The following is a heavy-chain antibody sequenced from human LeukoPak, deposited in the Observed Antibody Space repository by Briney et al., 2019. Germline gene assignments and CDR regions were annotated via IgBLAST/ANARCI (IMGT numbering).Heavy chain of an antibody. CDR1: GFTFSSYG. J-gene: IGHJ4*02. CDR2: ISYDGSNK. D-gene: IGHD5-18*01. V-gene: IGHV3-30*03. Sequence: PGGSLRLSCAASGFTFSSYGMHWVRQAPGKGLEWVALISYDGSNKDYADSVKGRFTISRDNAKNSLYLQMNSLRAEDTAVYYCARDRRYSYGYRYWGQGTLVTVSS. CDR3: ARDRRYSYGYRY.